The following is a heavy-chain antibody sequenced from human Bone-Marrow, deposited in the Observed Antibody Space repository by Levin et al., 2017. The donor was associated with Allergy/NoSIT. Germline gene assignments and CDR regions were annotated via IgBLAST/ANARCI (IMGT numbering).Heavy chain of an antibody. Sequence: SETLSLTCNVSGDSVTSGSYYWGWLRQTPEKGLEWIGSIYFTGSTFYTPSLKSRATVSMDASKNGLSLTLSSATAADTAVYDCARNRTRSFGLTDYWGQGILVTVSS. CDR1: GDSVTSGSYY. CDR3: ARNRTRSFGLTDY. J-gene: IGHJ4*02. D-gene: IGHD3/OR15-3a*01. CDR2: IYFTGST. V-gene: IGHV4-39*02.